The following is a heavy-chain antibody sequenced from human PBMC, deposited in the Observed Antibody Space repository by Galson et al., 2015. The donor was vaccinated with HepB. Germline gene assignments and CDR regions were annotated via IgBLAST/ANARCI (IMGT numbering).Heavy chain of an antibody. Sequence: PALVKPTQTLTLTCTFSGFSLSTSGMCVSWIRQPPGKALEWLALIDWDDDKYYSTSLKTRLTISKDTSKNQVVLTMTNMDPVDTATYYCARIEERGNYGGGGFDYWGQGTLVTVSS. V-gene: IGHV2-70*01. CDR1: GFSLSTSGMC. CDR2: IDWDDDK. D-gene: IGHD4-11*01. J-gene: IGHJ4*02. CDR3: ARIEERGNYGGGGFDY.